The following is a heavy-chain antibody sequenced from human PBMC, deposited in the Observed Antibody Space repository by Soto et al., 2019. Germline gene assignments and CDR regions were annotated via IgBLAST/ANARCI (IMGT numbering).Heavy chain of an antibody. V-gene: IGHV4-59*01. CDR1: GGSISSYY. D-gene: IGHD5-18*01. J-gene: IGHJ4*02. CDR3: ARENGYSYGYTLDH. CDR2: IYYSGST. Sequence: SETLSLTCTVSGGSISSYYWSWIRQPPGKGLEWIGYIYYSGSTNYNPSLKSRVTISVDTSKNQFSLKLSSVTAADTAVYYCARENGYSYGYTLDHWGQGTMGTVSS.